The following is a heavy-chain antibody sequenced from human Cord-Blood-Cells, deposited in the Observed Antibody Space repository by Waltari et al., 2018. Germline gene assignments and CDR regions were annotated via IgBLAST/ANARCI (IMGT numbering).Heavy chain of an antibody. CDR2: ITPSVGGT. J-gene: IGHJ3*02. CDR3: ARGHETGTDAFDI. CDR1: GYTFTGYS. D-gene: IGHD1-1*01. Sequence: QVQLVQSGAEVKKPGASVKVSCKASGYTFTGYSMHWVRQAPGQGREWMGWITPSVGGTNYAQKVQGRVTRTRDTSISTAYMELSRLRSDDTAVYYCARGHETGTDAFDIWGQGTMVTVSS. V-gene: IGHV1-2*02.